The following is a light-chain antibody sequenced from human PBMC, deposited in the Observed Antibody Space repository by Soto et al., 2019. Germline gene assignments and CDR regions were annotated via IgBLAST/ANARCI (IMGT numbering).Light chain of an antibody. CDR3: LQDYNYPYT. Sequence: AIQMTQSPSSLTASVGDRLTITCRASQDIRNDLGWYQQKSGKAPKLLIYAASSLQSGVPSRFSGSGSGTDFTLTISSLQPEDFATYYCLQDYNYPYTFGQGTNLEIK. V-gene: IGKV1-6*01. J-gene: IGKJ2*01. CDR2: AAS. CDR1: QDIRND.